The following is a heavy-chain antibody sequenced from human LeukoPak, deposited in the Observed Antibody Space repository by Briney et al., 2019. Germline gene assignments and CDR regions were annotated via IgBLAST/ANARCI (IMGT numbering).Heavy chain of an antibody. CDR3: AREIAVPGRDY. D-gene: IGHD6-19*01. Sequence: GGSLRLSCATSGFTFSSSTMNWVRQAPGKGLEWVSSITSSSGHIYYADSVKGRFTIFRDNAKNSLYLQMNSLRAEDTAVYFCAREIAVPGRDYWGQGTLVTVSS. CDR2: ITSSSGHI. CDR1: GFTFSSST. V-gene: IGHV3-21*01. J-gene: IGHJ4*02.